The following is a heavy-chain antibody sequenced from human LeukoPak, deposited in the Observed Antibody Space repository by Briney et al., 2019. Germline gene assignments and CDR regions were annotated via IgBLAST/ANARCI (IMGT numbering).Heavy chain of an antibody. CDR1: GGSISSGSYY. V-gene: IGHV4-61*03. CDR2: IYYSGSA. Sequence: SETLSLTCTVSGGSISSGSYYWSWIRQPPGKGLEWIGYIYYSGSAYYNPSLKSRVTISVDTSNNHFSLKLSSVTAADTAMYYCARAHYFGSGSRRAFDIWGQGTMVTVSA. J-gene: IGHJ3*02. CDR3: ARAHYFGSGSRRAFDI. D-gene: IGHD3-10*01.